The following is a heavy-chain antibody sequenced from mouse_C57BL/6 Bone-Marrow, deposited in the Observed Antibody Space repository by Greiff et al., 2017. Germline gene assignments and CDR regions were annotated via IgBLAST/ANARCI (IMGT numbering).Heavy chain of an antibody. V-gene: IGHV1-76*01. CDR3: ASRYWDVDY. Sequence: VQGVESGAELVRPGASVKLSCKASGYTFTDYYINWVKQRPGQGLEWIARIYPGSGNTYYNEKFKGKATLTAEKSSSTAYMQLSSLTSEDSAVYFCASRYWDVDYWGQGTTLTVSS. D-gene: IGHD4-1*01. J-gene: IGHJ2*01. CDR1: GYTFTDYY. CDR2: IYPGSGNT.